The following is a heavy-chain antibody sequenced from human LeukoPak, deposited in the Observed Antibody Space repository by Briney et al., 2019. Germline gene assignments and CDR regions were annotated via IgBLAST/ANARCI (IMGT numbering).Heavy chain of an antibody. D-gene: IGHD6-13*01. J-gene: IGHJ5*02. CDR1: GFSFSSYW. CDR2: IRIDCSEK. Sequence: PGRSLSLSCAASGFSFSSYWMSWVRLPPGKGMEWVANIRIDCSEKYYVDSVKGRLTTSRVNSKNYPYIQMISLRTDDATFDYRAKGLLIAAAGKGDWFDPWGQRALVT. V-gene: IGHV3-7*03. CDR3: AKGLLIAAAGKGDWFDP.